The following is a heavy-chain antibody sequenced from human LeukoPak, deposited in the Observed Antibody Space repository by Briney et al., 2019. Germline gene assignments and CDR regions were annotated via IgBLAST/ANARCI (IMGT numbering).Heavy chain of an antibody. CDR1: GYTFSSYF. CDR2: INPSGGST. V-gene: IGHV1-46*01. CDR3: ARGVYDSSGYSLGFDY. Sequence: ASVKVSYKSSGYTFSSYFMHWVRQAPGQGLEWMGIINPSGGSTSYAQKFQDRVTMTRDTSTSTVYMELGSLRSEDTAVYYCARGVYDSSGYSLGFDYWGQGTLVTVSS. D-gene: IGHD3-22*01. J-gene: IGHJ4*02.